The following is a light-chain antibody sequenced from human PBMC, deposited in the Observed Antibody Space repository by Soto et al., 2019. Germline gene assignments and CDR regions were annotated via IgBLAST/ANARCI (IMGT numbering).Light chain of an antibody. V-gene: IGKV3-15*01. CDR2: GAS. Sequence: EIVLTQSPATLSLSPGERATLSCRASQSVGSYLAWFQQTPGQAPRLLIYGASTRATGIPARFSGSGSGTEFTLTISSLQSEDFAVYYCQQYNNWPPKTFGQGTKVDIK. J-gene: IGKJ1*01. CDR3: QQYNNWPPKT. CDR1: QSVGSY.